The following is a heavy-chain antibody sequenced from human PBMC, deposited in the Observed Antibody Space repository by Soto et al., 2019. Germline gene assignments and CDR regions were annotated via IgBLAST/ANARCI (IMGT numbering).Heavy chain of an antibody. J-gene: IGHJ6*02. Sequence: GGSLRLSCAASGFTFSSYWMSWVRQAPGKGLEWVANIKQDGSEKYYVDSVKGRFTISRDNAKNSLYLQMNSLRAEDTAVYYCANSPVFWFGELLSDKNGMGVWGQGTTVTVSS. D-gene: IGHD3-10*01. V-gene: IGHV3-7*03. CDR1: GFTFSSYW. CDR2: IKQDGSEK. CDR3: ANSPVFWFGELLSDKNGMGV.